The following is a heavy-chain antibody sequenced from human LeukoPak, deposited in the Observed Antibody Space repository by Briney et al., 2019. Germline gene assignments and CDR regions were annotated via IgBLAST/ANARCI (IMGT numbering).Heavy chain of an antibody. CDR2: INSDGSST. CDR3: ASAYYDFWSGYSALYYGMDV. Sequence: PGGSLRLSCAASGFTFSSYWMHWVRQAPGKGLVWVSRINSDGSSTSYADSVKGRFTISRDNAKNTLYLQMNSLRAEDTAVYYCASAYYDFWSGYSALYYGMDVWGQGTTVTVSS. CDR1: GFTFSSYW. D-gene: IGHD3-3*01. J-gene: IGHJ6*02. V-gene: IGHV3-74*01.